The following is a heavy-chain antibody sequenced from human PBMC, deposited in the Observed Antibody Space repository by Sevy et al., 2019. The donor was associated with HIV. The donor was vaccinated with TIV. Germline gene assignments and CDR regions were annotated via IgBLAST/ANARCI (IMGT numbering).Heavy chain of an antibody. Sequence: GGSLRLSCAASVFTFNTHAMNWVRQAPGKGLEWVSVISGIGSSTYYADSVKGRFTISRDNSRNTLYLQMNSLRADDTAVYYWAKALNPALESMIEVIFRSLKGFDVWGQGTMVTVS. V-gene: IGHV3-23*01. D-gene: IGHD3-22*01. CDR1: VFTFNTHA. CDR2: ISGIGSST. J-gene: IGHJ3*01. CDR3: AKALNPALESMIEVIFRSLKGFDV.